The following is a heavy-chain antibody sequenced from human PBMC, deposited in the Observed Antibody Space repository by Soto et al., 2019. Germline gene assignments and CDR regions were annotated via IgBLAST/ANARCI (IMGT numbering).Heavy chain of an antibody. J-gene: IGHJ4*02. D-gene: IGHD6-13*01. V-gene: IGHV4-59*01. CDR3: ANGTYTSSWSYFDY. Sequence: SETLSLTCTVSGGSISSYYWTWIRQPPGKGLEWIGYIYFSGSTNFNPSLNSRVTMSVDTSKNQFSLNLSSVTAADTAVYYCANGTYTSSWSYFDYWGQGTLVTVSS. CDR2: IYFSGST. CDR1: GGSISSYY.